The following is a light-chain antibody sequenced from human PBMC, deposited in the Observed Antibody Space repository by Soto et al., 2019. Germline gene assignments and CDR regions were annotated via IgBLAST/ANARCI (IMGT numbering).Light chain of an antibody. Sequence: EIVMTQSLATLSVSPGERATLSCRASQSVSSNLAWYQQKPGQAPRLLIYGASTRATGIPARFSGSGSGTEFTLTISSLQSEDFAVYYCQQYNNWARTFGQGTKLEIK. CDR1: QSVSSN. V-gene: IGKV3-15*01. J-gene: IGKJ2*01. CDR2: GAS. CDR3: QQYNNWART.